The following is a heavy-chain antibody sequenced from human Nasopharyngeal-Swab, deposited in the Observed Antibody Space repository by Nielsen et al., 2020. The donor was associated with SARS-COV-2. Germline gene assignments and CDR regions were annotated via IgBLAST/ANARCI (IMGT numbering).Heavy chain of an antibody. CDR3: ATPGTRCSGDTCNMWVFDY. CDR1: GGSISSYY. D-gene: IGHD2-15*01. Sequence: SETLSLTCTVSGGSISSYYWSWIRQPPGKGLEWIGYIYYSGSTNYNPSLKSRVTISVDTSKNQFSLKLSSVTAADTAVYYCATPGTRCSGDTCNMWVFDYWGQGTLVTVSS. V-gene: IGHV4-59*01. J-gene: IGHJ4*02. CDR2: IYYSGST.